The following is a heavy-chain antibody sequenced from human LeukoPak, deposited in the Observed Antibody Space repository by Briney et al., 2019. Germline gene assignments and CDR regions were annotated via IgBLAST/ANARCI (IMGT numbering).Heavy chain of an antibody. CDR2: IYDSGST. CDR3: ARDLELGY. J-gene: IGHJ4*02. Sequence: SETLSLTCTVSGGSISNYYWSWIRQPPGKELEWIGYIYDSGSTSYNPSLKSRFTISVDSSKNQFSLKLSSVTAADAAVYYCARDLELGYWGQGTLVTVSS. D-gene: IGHD2/OR15-2a*01. V-gene: IGHV4-59*01. CDR1: GGSISNYY.